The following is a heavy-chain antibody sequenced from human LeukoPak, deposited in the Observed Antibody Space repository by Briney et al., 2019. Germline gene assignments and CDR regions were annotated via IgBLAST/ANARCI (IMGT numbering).Heavy chain of an antibody. J-gene: IGHJ3*02. V-gene: IGHV3-53*04. CDR3: ARGRGAANDAFDI. CDR2: IYSSSIT. CDR1: GGSVSSGSYY. D-gene: IGHD3-10*01. Sequence: PSETLSLTCTVSGGSVSSGSYYWSWVRQAPGKGLEWVSVIYSSSITSYADSVKGRYTISRHNSKNTLYLQMNSLRADDTAVYHCARGRGAANDAFDIWGQGTMVTVSS.